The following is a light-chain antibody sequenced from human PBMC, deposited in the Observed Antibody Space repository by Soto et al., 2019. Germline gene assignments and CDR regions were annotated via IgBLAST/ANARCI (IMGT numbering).Light chain of an antibody. CDR3: QQYSSAPAWT. J-gene: IGKJ1*01. CDR2: NTS. V-gene: IGKV3-20*01. CDR1: QSVSSSY. Sequence: EIVLTQSPGTLSLSPGERATLSCRASQSVSSSYLAWYQQRHGQAPRLLIYNTSDRATGIPDRFSGSGSGTDFTLTISRLEPEDFGVYYCQQYSSAPAWTFGQGTKVEI.